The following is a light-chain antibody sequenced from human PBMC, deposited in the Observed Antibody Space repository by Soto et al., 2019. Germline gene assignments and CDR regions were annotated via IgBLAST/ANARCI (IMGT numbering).Light chain of an antibody. J-gene: IGLJ3*02. V-gene: IGLV2-14*01. CDR2: DVS. CDR3: TSYTTSKTVV. Sequence: QSVLTQPASVSGSPGQSITISCTGTSSDVGGYNYVSWYQRHPGKAPKLMIYDVSNRPSGVSNRFSGSKSGNTASLTISGLQAEDEADYYCTSYTTSKTVVFGGGTQLTVL. CDR1: SSDVGGYNY.